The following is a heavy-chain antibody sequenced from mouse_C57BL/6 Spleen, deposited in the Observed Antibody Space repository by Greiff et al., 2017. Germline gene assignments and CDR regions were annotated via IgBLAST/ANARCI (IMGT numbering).Heavy chain of an antibody. CDR3: ARDRWCYSRYDGWYFDV. D-gene: IGHD2-14*01. Sequence: EVKLLESGPGLVKPSQSLSLTCYVTGYSITSGYYWNWIRQFPGNNLEWMDYISYAGSNNYNPSLKNRISFTRDTAKNQFCLKLNSVTTEDTATYYCARDRWCYSRYDGWYFDVWGTGTTVTVSS. V-gene: IGHV3-6*01. J-gene: IGHJ1*03. CDR1: GYSITSGYY. CDR2: ISYAGSN.